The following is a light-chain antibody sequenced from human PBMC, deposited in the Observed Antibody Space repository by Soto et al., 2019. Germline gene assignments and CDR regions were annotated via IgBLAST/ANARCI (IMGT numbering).Light chain of an antibody. CDR3: QQRLNWPPLT. CDR1: QSVSSY. V-gene: IGKV3-11*01. CDR2: DAS. Sequence: EIVLTQSPATLSLSPGERATLSCRASQSVSSYLAWYQQKPGQAPRLLIYDASNRATGIPARFSGSGSGTEFTLTISSLEPEYSAIYYCQQRLNWPPLTFGGGTKVEIK. J-gene: IGKJ4*01.